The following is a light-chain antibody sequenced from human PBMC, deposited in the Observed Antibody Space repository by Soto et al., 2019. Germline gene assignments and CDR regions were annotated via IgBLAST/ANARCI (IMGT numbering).Light chain of an antibody. V-gene: IGKV3-15*01. CDR2: GAS. CDR1: QSVSSN. J-gene: IGKJ5*01. Sequence: EIVMTQSPATLSVSPGERATLSCRASQSVSSNLSWYQQKPAQAPRLLIYGASTSATGITARFTGSGSATEVTLTISSLQCEDFAVSYCQQYNNWPSITFGQGTRLEIK. CDR3: QQYNNWPSIT.